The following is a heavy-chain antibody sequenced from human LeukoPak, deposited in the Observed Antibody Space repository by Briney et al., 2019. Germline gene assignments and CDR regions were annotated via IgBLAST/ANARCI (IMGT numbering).Heavy chain of an antibody. D-gene: IGHD1-26*01. CDR2: IRYDGSNT. CDR3: AKYTHKWELLDAFDI. V-gene: IGHV3-30*02. J-gene: IGHJ3*02. Sequence: GGSLGLSCAASGFTFSSYGMHWVRQAPGKGLEWVAFIRYDGSNTYYADSVKGRFTISRHNSKNTLHLQMNSVRAEDTAVYYCAKYTHKWELLDAFDIWGQGTMVTVSS. CDR1: GFTFSSYG.